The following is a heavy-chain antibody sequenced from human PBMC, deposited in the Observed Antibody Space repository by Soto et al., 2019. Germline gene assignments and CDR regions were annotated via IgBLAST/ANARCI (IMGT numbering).Heavy chain of an antibody. CDR3: SRVDPGETSPFDH. V-gene: IGHV1-46*03. D-gene: IGHD3-10*01. Sequence: ASVKVSCKASGYIFTSYYIHWVRQAPGQGPEWMGWINPFDGSRMFAQSFQGRVTMTRDTSTSTVYMEVSSLRSEDTAVYYCSRVDPGETSPFDHWG. CDR1: GYIFTSYY. CDR2: INPFDGSR. J-gene: IGHJ4*01.